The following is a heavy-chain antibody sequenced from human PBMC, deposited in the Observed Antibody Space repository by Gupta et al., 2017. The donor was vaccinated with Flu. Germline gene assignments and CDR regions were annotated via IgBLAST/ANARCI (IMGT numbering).Heavy chain of an antibody. V-gene: IGHV3-53*01. D-gene: IGHD3-22*01. CDR2: IYSGGST. Sequence: VSVIYSGGSTYYADSVKGRFTISRDNSKNTLYLQMNSLRAEDTAVYYCARDADDSYYYDSSGYGPGRGAFDIWGQGTMVTVSS. J-gene: IGHJ3*02. CDR3: ARDADDSYYYDSSGYGPGRGAFDI.